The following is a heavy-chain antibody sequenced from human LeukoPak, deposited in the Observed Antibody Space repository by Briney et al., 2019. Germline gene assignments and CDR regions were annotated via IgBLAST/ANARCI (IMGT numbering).Heavy chain of an antibody. Sequence: GASVKVSCKASGYTFTSYDINWVRQATGQGLEWMGWMNPNSGNTGYAQKFQGRVTMTRNTSISTAYMELSSLRSEDTAVYYCARVGGYSSSWDNWFDPWGQGTLVTVSS. V-gene: IGHV1-8*01. CDR3: ARVGGYSSSWDNWFDP. D-gene: IGHD6-13*01. J-gene: IGHJ5*02. CDR2: MNPNSGNT. CDR1: GYTFTSYD.